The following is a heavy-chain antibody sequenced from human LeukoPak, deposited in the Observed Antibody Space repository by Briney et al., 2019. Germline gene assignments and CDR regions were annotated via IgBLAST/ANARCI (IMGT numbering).Heavy chain of an antibody. Sequence: GGSLRLSCAASGFTFNTYAMSRARQAPGKGLEWVSFIYSGGNTHYSDSVKGRFTISRDNSKNTLYLQMNSLRADDTAVYYCARRAGEYSHPYDYWGQGTLVTVSS. CDR2: IYSGGNT. D-gene: IGHD4-17*01. CDR1: GFTFNTYA. J-gene: IGHJ4*02. V-gene: IGHV3-23*05. CDR3: ARRAGEYSHPYDY.